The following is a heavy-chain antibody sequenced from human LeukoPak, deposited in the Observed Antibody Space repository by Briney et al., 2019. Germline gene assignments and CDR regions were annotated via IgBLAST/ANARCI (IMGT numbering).Heavy chain of an antibody. D-gene: IGHD6-13*01. CDR1: GGTFSSYA. V-gene: IGHV1-69*04. CDR2: IIPILGIA. J-gene: IGHJ5*02. Sequence: EASVKVSCKASGGTFSSYAISWVRQAPGQGLEWMGRIIPILGIANYAQNFQGRVTITADKSTSTAYMELSSLRSEDTAVYYCARVDSSSPRFDPWGQGTLVTVS. CDR3: ARVDSSSPRFDP.